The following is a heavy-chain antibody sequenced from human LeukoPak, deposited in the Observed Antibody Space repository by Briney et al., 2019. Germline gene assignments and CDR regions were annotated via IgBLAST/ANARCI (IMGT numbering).Heavy chain of an antibody. CDR2: INPNSGGT. D-gene: IGHD3-22*01. V-gene: IGHV1-2*02. CDR3: AMLYYYDSSGYGTPFDY. J-gene: IGHJ4*02. Sequence: ASVKVSCKASGYTFTGYYMHWVRQAPGQGLEWMGWINPNSGGTNYAQKFQGRVTMTRDTSISTAYMELSRLRSDDTAVYYCAMLYYYDSSGYGTPFDYWGQGTPVTVSS. CDR1: GYTFTGYY.